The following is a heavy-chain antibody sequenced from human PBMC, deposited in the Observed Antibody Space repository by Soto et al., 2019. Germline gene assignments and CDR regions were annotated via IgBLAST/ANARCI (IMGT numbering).Heavy chain of an antibody. Sequence: GASVKVSCKASGYTFTSYYINWVRQATGQGLEWMGWMNPNSGNTGYAQKFQGRVTMTRNTSISTAYMELSSLRSEDTAVYYCARDGEAGTWYYYYYGMDVWGQGTTVTVSS. J-gene: IGHJ6*02. CDR1: GYTFTSYY. D-gene: IGHD6-19*01. CDR3: ARDGEAGTWYYYYYGMDV. V-gene: IGHV1-8*01. CDR2: MNPNSGNT.